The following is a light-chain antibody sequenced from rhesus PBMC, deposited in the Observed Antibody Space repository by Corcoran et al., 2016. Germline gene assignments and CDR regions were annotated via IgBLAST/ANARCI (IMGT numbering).Light chain of an antibody. CDR3: QQHNSYPFT. CDR2: AAS. Sequence: DIQMTQSPSSLSASVGDRVTITCQASQGISRWLAWYQQKPGQAPKLLIYAASSLQSGVPSRFSGSGSGTGFTLPISSLQPEAFATYSCQQHNSYPFTFGPGSKLDIK. J-gene: IGKJ3*01. CDR1: QGISRW. V-gene: IGKV1-33*02.